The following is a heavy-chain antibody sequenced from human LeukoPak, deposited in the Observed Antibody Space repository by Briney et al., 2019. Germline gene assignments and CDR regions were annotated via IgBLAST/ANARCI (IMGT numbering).Heavy chain of an antibody. CDR3: ARNPSYCSGGSCYYFYGMDV. CDR1: GFTVSSNY. J-gene: IGHJ6*04. Sequence: GGSLRLSCAASGFTVSSNYMSWVRQAPGKGLEWVSVIYSGGSTYYADSVKGRFTIPRDNSKNTLYLQMNSLRAEDTAVYYCARNPSYCSGGSCYYFYGMDVWGKGTTVTVSS. CDR2: IYSGGST. V-gene: IGHV3-53*01. D-gene: IGHD2-15*01.